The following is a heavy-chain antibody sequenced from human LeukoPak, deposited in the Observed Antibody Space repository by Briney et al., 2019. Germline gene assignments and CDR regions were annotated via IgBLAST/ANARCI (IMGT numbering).Heavy chain of an antibody. J-gene: IGHJ4*02. V-gene: IGHV4-4*02. Sequence: SETLSLTCGVSGGSLSNTNWWGWVRQPPGQGLEWIGEISLTGLTNYNPSLESRVSVSLDKSKNQLSLNLTSVTAADTAVYYCSRENGAFSPFGYWGQGTLVTVPS. CDR2: ISLTGLT. D-gene: IGHD2-8*01. CDR1: GGSLSNTNW. CDR3: SRENGAFSPFGY.